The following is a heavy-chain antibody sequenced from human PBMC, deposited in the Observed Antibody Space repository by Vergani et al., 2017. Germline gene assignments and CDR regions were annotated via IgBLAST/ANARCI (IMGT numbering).Heavy chain of an antibody. CDR3: AKDDILTVYHNDGRYYYYGMDV. CDR1: GYTFTSYG. Sequence: QVQLVQSGAEVKKPGASVKVSCKASGYTFTSYGISWVRQAPGQGLEWMGWISAYNGNTNYAQKLQGRVTMTTDTSTSTAYMELRSLRSDDTAVYYCAKDDILTVYHNDGRYYYYGMDVWGQGTTVTVSS. J-gene: IGHJ6*02. V-gene: IGHV1-18*01. CDR2: ISAYNGNT. D-gene: IGHD3-9*01.